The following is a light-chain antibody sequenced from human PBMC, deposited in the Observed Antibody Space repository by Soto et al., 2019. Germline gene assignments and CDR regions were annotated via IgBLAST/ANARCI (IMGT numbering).Light chain of an antibody. CDR1: QDITNY. Sequence: DIQMTQSPSSLSASVGDRVTITCRASQDITNYLAWFQQKPGKAPKSLIYTASSLHSGVPSRFSGSGSGTDFTLTISSLQPEDFATYYCQQYHIYPITFGQGTRLDIK. V-gene: IGKV1-16*01. CDR3: QQYHIYPIT. CDR2: TAS. J-gene: IGKJ5*01.